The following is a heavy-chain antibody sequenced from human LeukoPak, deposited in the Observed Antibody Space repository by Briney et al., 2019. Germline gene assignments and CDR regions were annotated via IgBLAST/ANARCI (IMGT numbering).Heavy chain of an antibody. V-gene: IGHV3-23*01. D-gene: IGHD1-7*01. CDR2: ISGSGGST. CDR1: GFTFSSYA. Sequence: GGSLRLSCAASGFTFSSYAMSWVRQAPGKGLEWVSAISGSGGSTYYADSVKGRFTISRDNSKNTLYLQMNSLRAEDTAVYYCANSRPGARTFYYFYMAVWGKGTTVIVSS. CDR3: ANSRPGARTFYYFYMAV. J-gene: IGHJ6*03.